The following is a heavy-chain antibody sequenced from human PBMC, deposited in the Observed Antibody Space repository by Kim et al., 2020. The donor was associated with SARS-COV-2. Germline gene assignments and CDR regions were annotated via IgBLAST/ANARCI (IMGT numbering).Heavy chain of an antibody. Sequence: GGSLRLSCAASGFTFDDYAMHWVRQAPGKGLEWVSGISWNSGSIGYADSVKGRFTISRDNAKNSLYLQMNSLRAEDTALYYCAKDTSVAGYKAYYYYGMDAWGQGTTVTVSS. J-gene: IGHJ6*02. D-gene: IGHD6-19*01. CDR2: ISWNSGSI. V-gene: IGHV3-9*01. CDR1: GFTFDDYA. CDR3: AKDTSVAGYKAYYYYGMDA.